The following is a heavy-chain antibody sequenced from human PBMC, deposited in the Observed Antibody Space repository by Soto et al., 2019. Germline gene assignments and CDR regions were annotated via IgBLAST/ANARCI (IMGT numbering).Heavy chain of an antibody. CDR1: GGSISSTDYY. D-gene: IGHD3-3*01. Sequence: SETLSLTCTVSGGSISSTDYYWGWIRQPPGKRLEWIGSVNYSGSTGYNPSLKSRVTISVDTSKNHFSLRLSSVTAADSAVYYCARLKWPLTQYEFWSGYFNPWGQGTLVTVSS. CDR3: ARLKWPLTQYEFWSGYFNP. V-gene: IGHV4-39*02. CDR2: VNYSGST. J-gene: IGHJ4*02.